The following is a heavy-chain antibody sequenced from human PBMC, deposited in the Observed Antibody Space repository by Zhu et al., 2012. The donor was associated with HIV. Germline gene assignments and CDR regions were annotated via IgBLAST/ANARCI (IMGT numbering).Heavy chain of an antibody. CDR2: IFYSGIT. D-gene: IGHD6-13*01. CDR3: ARDLWGSSSSAAFDI. V-gene: IGHV4-59*01. CDR1: GGSISSYY. J-gene: IGHJ3*02. Sequence: QVQLQESGPGLVKPSETLSLSCTVSGGSISSYYWSWIRQSPGKGLEWIGYIFYSGITNYNPSLKSRVTISADTSKNQFSLKLSSVTAADTAVYYCARDLWGSSSSAAFDIWGQGTMVTVSS.